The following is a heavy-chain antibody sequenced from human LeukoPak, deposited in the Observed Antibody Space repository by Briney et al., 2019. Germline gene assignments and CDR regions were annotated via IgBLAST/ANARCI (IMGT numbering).Heavy chain of an antibody. CDR3: AKGNYDFWSGYFYSSFDY. D-gene: IGHD3-3*01. CDR1: GFTFSSYG. CDR2: ISYDGSNK. Sequence: PGRSLRLSCAASGFTFSSYGMHWVRQAPGKGLEWVAVISYDGSNKYYADSVKGRFTISRDNSKNTLYLQMNSLRAEDTAVYYCAKGNYDFWSGYFYSSFDYWGQGTLVTVSS. V-gene: IGHV3-30*18. J-gene: IGHJ4*02.